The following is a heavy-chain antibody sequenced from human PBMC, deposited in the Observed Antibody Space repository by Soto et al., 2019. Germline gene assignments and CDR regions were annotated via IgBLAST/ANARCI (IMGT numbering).Heavy chain of an antibody. CDR3: ARLDYYGSGSYYTAGYFDY. CDR2: IYYSGST. CDR1: GGSISSGGYY. V-gene: IGHV4-31*03. Sequence: QVQLQESGPGLVKPSQTLSLTCTVSGGSISSGGYYWSWIRQHPGKGLEWIGYIYYSGSTYYNPSLKSRVTISVDKSKNQFSLKLSSVTAAYTAVYYCARLDYYGSGSYYTAGYFDYWGQGTLVTVSS. D-gene: IGHD3-10*01. J-gene: IGHJ4*02.